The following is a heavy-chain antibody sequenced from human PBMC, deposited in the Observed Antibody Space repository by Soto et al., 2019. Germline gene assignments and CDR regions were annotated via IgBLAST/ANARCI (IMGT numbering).Heavy chain of an antibody. CDR3: ARNYYGSGSYHYYYYGMDV. CDR2: IWYDGSNK. Sequence: GGSLRLSCAASGFTFSSYGMHWVRQAPGKGLEWVAVIWYDGSNKYYADSVKGRLTNSRDNSKNTLYLQMNSLRAEHTAVYYCARNYYGSGSYHYYYYGMDVWGQGTTVTVSS. D-gene: IGHD3-10*01. V-gene: IGHV3-33*01. CDR1: GFTFSSYG. J-gene: IGHJ6*02.